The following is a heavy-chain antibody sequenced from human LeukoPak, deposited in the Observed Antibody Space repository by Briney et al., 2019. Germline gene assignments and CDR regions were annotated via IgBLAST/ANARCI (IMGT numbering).Heavy chain of an antibody. J-gene: IGHJ4*02. V-gene: IGHV3-66*01. CDR2: IYSGGST. CDR3: AREHGGYYGSGSRYFDY. D-gene: IGHD3-10*01. CDR1: GFTVSSNY. Sequence: GGSLRLSCAASGFTVSSNYKSWVRQAPGKGLEWVSVIYSGGSTYYADSVKGRFTISRDNSKNTLYLQMNSLRAEDTAVYYCAREHGGYYGSGSRYFDYWGQGTLVTVSS.